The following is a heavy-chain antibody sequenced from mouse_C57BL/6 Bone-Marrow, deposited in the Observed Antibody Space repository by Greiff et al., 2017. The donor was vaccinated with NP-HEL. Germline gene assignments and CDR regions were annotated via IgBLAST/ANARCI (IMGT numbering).Heavy chain of an antibody. Sequence: QVQLQQPGAELVKPGASVKLSCKASGYTFTSYWMHWVKQRPGQGLEWIGMIHPNSGSTNYNEKFKSKATLTVDKSSSTAYMQRSSLTAEDSAVYYCERGGPEGFAYWGKGTLVTVAA. V-gene: IGHV1-64*01. CDR2: IHPNSGST. CDR3: ERGGPEGFAY. D-gene: IGHD3-3*01. CDR1: GYTFTSYW. J-gene: IGHJ3*01.